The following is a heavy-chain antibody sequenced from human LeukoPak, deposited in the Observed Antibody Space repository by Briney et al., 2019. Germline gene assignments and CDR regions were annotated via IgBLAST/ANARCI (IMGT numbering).Heavy chain of an antibody. CDR1: GYTFTSYG. CDR2: ISAYNGNT. D-gene: IGHD2-2*01. J-gene: IGHJ4*02. Sequence: ASVKVSFKASGYTFTSYGISWVRQAPGQGIEWMGWISAYNGNTNYAQKLQGRVTMTTDTSTSTAYMELRSLRSDDTAVYYYARLYTVYCSSTSCPPDYWGQGTLVTVSS. V-gene: IGHV1-18*01. CDR3: ARLYTVYCSSTSCPPDY.